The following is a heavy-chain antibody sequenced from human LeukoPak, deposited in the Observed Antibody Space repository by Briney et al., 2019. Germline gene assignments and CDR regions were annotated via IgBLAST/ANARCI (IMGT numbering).Heavy chain of an antibody. CDR2: INGDGSTT. V-gene: IGHV3-74*01. CDR1: GFTFGSHW. D-gene: IGHD2-15*01. Sequence: GGSLRLSCAASGFTFGSHWMNWVRQAPGKGPVWVSRINGDGSTTVYADSVQGRFSIPRDNAKSMLYLHMNSLRAEDTAVYYCAREGGGYCSGINCWKWFDPWGQGTLVTVSS. CDR3: AREGGGYCSGINCWKWFDP. J-gene: IGHJ5*02.